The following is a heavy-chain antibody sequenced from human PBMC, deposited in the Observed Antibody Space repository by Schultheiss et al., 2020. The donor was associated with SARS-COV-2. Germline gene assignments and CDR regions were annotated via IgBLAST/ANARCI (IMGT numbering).Heavy chain of an antibody. CDR1: GGSFSGYY. V-gene: IGHV4-34*01. J-gene: IGHJ6*02. Sequence: SETLSLTCAVYGGSFSGYYWSWIRQPPGKGLEWIGEINHSGSTNYNPSLKSRVTISVDTSKNQFSLKLSSVTAADTAVYYCARGKYYYGSGSYYNYYYGMDVWGQGTTVTVSS. CDR2: INHSGST. D-gene: IGHD3-10*01. CDR3: ARGKYYYGSGSYYNYYYGMDV.